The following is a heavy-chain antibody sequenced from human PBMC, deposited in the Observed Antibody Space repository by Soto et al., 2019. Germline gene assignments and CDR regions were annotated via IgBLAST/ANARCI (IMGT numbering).Heavy chain of an antibody. CDR1: GGSINSGGYY. J-gene: IGHJ4*02. Sequence: QVQLRESGPGLVKPSQTLSLTCTVSGGSINSGGYYWNWIRQHPGKGLEWIGYMYYSGSTYYNPSLSRRVFISADTSETHFSLKLTSVTAADTAVYFCARGYRQSGYSSSWVFDYWGQGTLVNVSS. D-gene: IGHD6-13*01. CDR2: MYYSGST. CDR3: ARGYRQSGYSSSWVFDY. V-gene: IGHV4-31*03.